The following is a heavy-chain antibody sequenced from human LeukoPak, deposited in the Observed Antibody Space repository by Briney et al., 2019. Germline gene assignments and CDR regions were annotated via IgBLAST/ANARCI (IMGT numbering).Heavy chain of an antibody. D-gene: IGHD2/OR15-2a*01. CDR2: IWYDGSNK. V-gene: IGHV3-33*01. J-gene: IGHJ6*03. CDR1: GFTFSSYG. CDR3: AREKWQYSFYYYYMDV. Sequence: GRSMRLAWAAAGFTFSSYGMHWVRQAPGKGLEWVAVIWYDGSNKYYADSVKGRFTISRDNSKNTLYLQMNSLRAEDTAVYYCAREKWQYSFYYYYMDVWGKGTTVTVSS.